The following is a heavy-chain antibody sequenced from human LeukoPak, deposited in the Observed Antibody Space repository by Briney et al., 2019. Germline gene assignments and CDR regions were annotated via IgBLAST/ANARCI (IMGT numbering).Heavy chain of an antibody. CDR2: IKQDGSEK. V-gene: IGHV3-7*01. D-gene: IGHD3-10*01. J-gene: IGHJ6*03. CDR3: ARDRAVLTYYHYYYMDV. CDR1: GFTFSAYW. Sequence: GGSLRLSCAASGFTFSAYWMSWVRQAPGKGLEWVANIKQDGSEKYYVDSVEGRFTISRDNAKNSLYLQMNSLRAEDTAVYYCARDRAVLTYYHYYYMDVWGKGTTVTVSS.